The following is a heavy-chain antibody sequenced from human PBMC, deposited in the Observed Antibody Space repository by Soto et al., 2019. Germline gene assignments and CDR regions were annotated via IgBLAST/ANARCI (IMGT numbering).Heavy chain of an antibody. Sequence: PGGSLRLSCAASGFTFSNAWMSWVRQAPGKGLEWVGRIKSKTDGGTTDYAAPVKGRFTISRDDSKNTLYLQMNSLKTEDTAVYYCAKLRGPSVAEAVDYWGQGTLVTVSS. CDR3: AKLRGPSVAEAVDY. D-gene: IGHD6-19*01. V-gene: IGHV3-15*01. CDR1: GFTFSNAW. J-gene: IGHJ4*02. CDR2: IKSKTDGGTT.